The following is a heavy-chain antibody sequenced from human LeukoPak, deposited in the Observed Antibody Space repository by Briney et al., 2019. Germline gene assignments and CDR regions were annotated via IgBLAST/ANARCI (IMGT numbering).Heavy chain of an antibody. CDR2: IRYDGSNK. Sequence: GGTLRLSCAASGFTFSSYGMHWVRQAPGKGLEWVAFIRYDGSNKYYADSVKGRFTISRDNSKNTLYLQMNSLRAEDTAVYYCAKEGIQLWLHAFDIWGQGTMVTVSS. J-gene: IGHJ3*02. V-gene: IGHV3-30*02. CDR1: GFTFSSYG. CDR3: AKEGIQLWLHAFDI. D-gene: IGHD5-18*01.